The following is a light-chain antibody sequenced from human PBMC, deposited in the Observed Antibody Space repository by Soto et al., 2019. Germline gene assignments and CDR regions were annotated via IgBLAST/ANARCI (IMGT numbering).Light chain of an antibody. V-gene: IGLV2-14*01. J-gene: IGLJ1*01. Sequence: QSALTQPASVSGSPGQSITISCTGTSSDVGDYKYVSWYQQHPDKAPKLIIFVHSNRPSGISNRFSASKSGNTASLTISGLQAEDEADYYCSSYKSSDSPDVFGTGTKVTVL. CDR3: SSYKSSDSPDV. CDR1: SSDVGDYKY. CDR2: VHS.